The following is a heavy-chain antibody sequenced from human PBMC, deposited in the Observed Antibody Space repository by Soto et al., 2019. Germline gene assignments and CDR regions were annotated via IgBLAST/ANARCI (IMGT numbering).Heavy chain of an antibody. J-gene: IGHJ4*02. V-gene: IGHV4-39*07. Sequence: PSETLSLTCTVSGGSISSSSYYWSWIRQPPGKGLEWIGEINHSGSTNYNPSLKSRVTISVDTSKNQFSLKLSSVTAADTAVYYCARGVLTGSEYYFDYWGQGTLVTVSS. CDR1: GGSISSSSYY. D-gene: IGHD3-9*01. CDR2: INHSGST. CDR3: ARGVLTGSEYYFDY.